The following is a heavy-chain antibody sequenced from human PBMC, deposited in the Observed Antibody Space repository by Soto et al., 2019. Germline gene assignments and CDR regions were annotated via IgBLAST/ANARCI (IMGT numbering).Heavy chain of an antibody. J-gene: IGHJ6*02. CDR1: GFTFSSYA. CDR2: ISYDGSNK. V-gene: IGHV3-30-3*01. CDR3: AREGYCTNGVCYYRTDYYGMDV. Sequence: GSLRLSCAASGFTFSSYAMHWVRQAPCKGLEWVAVISYDGSNKYYADSVKGRFTISRDNSKNTLYLQMNSLRAEDTAVYYCAREGYCTNGVCYYRTDYYGMDVWGQGTTVTVSS. D-gene: IGHD2-8*01.